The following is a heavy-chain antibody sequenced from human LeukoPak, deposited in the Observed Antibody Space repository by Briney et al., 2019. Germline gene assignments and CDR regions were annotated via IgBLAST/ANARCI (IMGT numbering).Heavy chain of an antibody. Sequence: SETLSLTCTVSGGSISSSSYYWGWIRQPPGKGLEWIGSIYYSGSTYYNPSLKSRVTISVDTSKNQFSLKLSSVTAADTAVYYCARGRGFLRLWPSFDYWGQGTLVTVSS. J-gene: IGHJ4*02. V-gene: IGHV4-39*07. CDR1: GGSISSSSYY. D-gene: IGHD5-18*01. CDR3: ARGRGFLRLWPSFDY. CDR2: IYYSGST.